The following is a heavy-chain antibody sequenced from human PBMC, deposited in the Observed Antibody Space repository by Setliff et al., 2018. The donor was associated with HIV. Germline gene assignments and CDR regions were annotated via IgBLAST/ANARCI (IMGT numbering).Heavy chain of an antibody. V-gene: IGHV4-59*11. CDR1: GGSISSHY. CDR3: ARGLYSSSGYGIYGFDP. J-gene: IGHJ5*02. CDR2: IYYSGST. D-gene: IGHD6-13*01. Sequence: SETLSLTCTVSGGSISSHYWSWIRQPPGKGLEWIGSIYYSGSTNYNPSLKNRVTITLDTSKNQFSLKLSSVTAAVTAVYYCARGLYSSSGYGIYGFDPWGQGTLVTVSS.